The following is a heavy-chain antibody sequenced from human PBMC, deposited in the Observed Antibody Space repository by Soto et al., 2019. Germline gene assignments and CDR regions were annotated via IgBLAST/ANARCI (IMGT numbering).Heavy chain of an antibody. CDR2: IIPIFGTA. J-gene: IGHJ3*02. CDR1: GGTFSSDA. Sequence: SVKVSCTASGGTFSSDAISWVRQAPGQGLEWMGGIIPIFGTANYAQKFQGRVTITADEPTSTAYMELSSLRSEDTAVYYCAMDYGGNRLAFDIWGQGTMVTVSS. V-gene: IGHV1-69*13. CDR3: AMDYGGNRLAFDI. D-gene: IGHD4-17*01.